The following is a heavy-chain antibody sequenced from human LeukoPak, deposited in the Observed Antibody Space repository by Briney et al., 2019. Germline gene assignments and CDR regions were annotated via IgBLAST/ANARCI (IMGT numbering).Heavy chain of an antibody. D-gene: IGHD2-2*01. Sequence: SETLSLTWTVSGGSISSGDYYWSWIRLPPGKGLEWIGYIYYSGSTYYNPSLKSRVTISVDTSKNQFSLKLSSVTAADTAVYYCARDRRYCSSTSCYLVWGQGTMGTVSS. J-gene: IGHJ3*01. V-gene: IGHV4-30-4*08. CDR1: GGSISSGDYY. CDR3: ARDRRYCSSTSCYLV. CDR2: IYYSGST.